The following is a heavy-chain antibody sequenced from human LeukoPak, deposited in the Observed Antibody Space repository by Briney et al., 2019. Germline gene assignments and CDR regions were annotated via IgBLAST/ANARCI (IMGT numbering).Heavy chain of an antibody. CDR1: GGSISSYY. CDR2: IYYSGST. Sequence: SETLSLTCTVSGGSISSYYWSWIRQPPGKGLEWIGYIYYSGSTNYNPSLKSRVTISVDTSKNQFSLKLSSVTAADTAVYYCARQSYSSSSFDFDYWGQGTLITVSS. V-gene: IGHV4-59*08. J-gene: IGHJ4*02. CDR3: ARQSYSSSSFDFDY. D-gene: IGHD6-6*01.